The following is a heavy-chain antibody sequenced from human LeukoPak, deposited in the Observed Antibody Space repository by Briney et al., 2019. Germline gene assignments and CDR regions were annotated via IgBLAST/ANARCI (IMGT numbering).Heavy chain of an antibody. CDR3: ARESATMVRGVIGWFDP. Sequence: SVTVSCMASAGTFSSYAISWVRPPHGQGLEWMGGILPIFGTANYAQKFQGRVTITADESTSTAYMELSSLRSEDTAVYYCARESATMVRGVIGWFDPWGQGTLVTVSS. CDR2: ILPIFGTA. CDR1: AGTFSSYA. V-gene: IGHV1-69*01. J-gene: IGHJ5*02. D-gene: IGHD3-10*01.